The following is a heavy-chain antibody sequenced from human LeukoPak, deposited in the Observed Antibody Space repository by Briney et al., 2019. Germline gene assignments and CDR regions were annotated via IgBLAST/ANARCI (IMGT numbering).Heavy chain of an antibody. CDR3: AKVLFYCSSTSCHDAFDI. D-gene: IGHD2-2*01. CDR2: ISGSGGST. J-gene: IGHJ3*02. CDR1: GFTFSNYA. V-gene: IGHV3-23*01. Sequence: GGSLRLSCAASGFTFSNYAMSWVRQAPGKGLEWVSAISGSGGSTYYADSVKGRFTISRDNSKNTLYLQMNSLRAEDTAVYYCAKVLFYCSSTSCHDAFDIWGQGTMVTVSS.